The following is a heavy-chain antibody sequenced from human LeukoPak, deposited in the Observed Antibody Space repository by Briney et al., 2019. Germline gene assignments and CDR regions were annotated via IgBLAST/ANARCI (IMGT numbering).Heavy chain of an antibody. Sequence: SETLSLTCTVSGVSISSYYWNWIRQPPGKGLEWIGYIYYSGSTNYNPSLKSRVTISVDTSKNQFSLKLSSVTAADTAVYYCARVGGEAGTFDYWGQGTLVTVSS. CDR3: ARVGGEAGTFDY. V-gene: IGHV4-59*01. D-gene: IGHD6-13*01. J-gene: IGHJ4*02. CDR1: GVSISSYY. CDR2: IYYSGST.